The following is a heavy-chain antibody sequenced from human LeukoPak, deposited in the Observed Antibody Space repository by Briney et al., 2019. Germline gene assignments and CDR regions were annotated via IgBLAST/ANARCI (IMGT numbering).Heavy chain of an antibody. V-gene: IGHV3-23*01. CDR1: GFTFSSYA. CDR2: ISRGGSIT. Sequence: GGSLRLSCAASGFTFSSYAMSWVRQAPGKGLEWVSGISRGGSITNYADSVKGRFTISRDISKNTLYLQMNSLRAEDTAVYYCASRQDLGWHYDNWGQGTLVTVSS. J-gene: IGHJ4*02. CDR3: ASRQDLGWHYDN. D-gene: IGHD6-19*01.